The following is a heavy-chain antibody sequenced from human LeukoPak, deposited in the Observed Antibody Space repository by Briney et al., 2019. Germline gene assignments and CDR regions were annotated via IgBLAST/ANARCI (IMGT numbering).Heavy chain of an antibody. CDR2: ISSNGGST. J-gene: IGHJ1*01. CDR3: AREDSGSGSYYTVRGYFQR. CDR1: GFTFSSYA. V-gene: IGHV3-64*01. D-gene: IGHD3-10*01. Sequence: GGSLRLSCAASGFTFSSYAMHWVRQAPGKGLEYVSAISSNGGSTYYANSVKGRFTISRDNSKNTLYLQMGSLRAEDIAVYYCAREDSGSGSYYTVRGYFQRWGQGTLVTVSS.